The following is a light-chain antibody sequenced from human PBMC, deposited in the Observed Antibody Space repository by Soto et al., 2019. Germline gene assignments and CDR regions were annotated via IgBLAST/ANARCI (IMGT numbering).Light chain of an antibody. CDR1: QSVGIN. CDR2: DTS. V-gene: IGKV3-15*01. J-gene: IGKJ1*01. Sequence: EVVMTQSPSTLSVYPVERFTLSLIASQSVGINLAWYQQEAGQAPRLLIYDTSTRATGIPARFSASGSGTEFTLTIRSLQSEDFAIYYCQQYSHWPPETFGQGTKVDI. CDR3: QQYSHWPPET.